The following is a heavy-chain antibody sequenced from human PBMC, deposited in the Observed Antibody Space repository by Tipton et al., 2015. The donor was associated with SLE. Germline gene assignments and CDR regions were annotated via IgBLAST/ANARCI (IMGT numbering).Heavy chain of an antibody. J-gene: IGHJ3*02. Sequence: LSLTCAVYGGSFSGYYWRWIRQPPGKGLEWIGEINHSGSTNYNPSLKSRVTISVDTSKNQFSLKLSSVTAADTAVYYCARGRLLRSVAFDIWGQGTMVTVSS. CDR1: GGSFSGYY. CDR3: ARGRLLRSVAFDI. V-gene: IGHV4-34*01. CDR2: INHSGST. D-gene: IGHD3-3*01.